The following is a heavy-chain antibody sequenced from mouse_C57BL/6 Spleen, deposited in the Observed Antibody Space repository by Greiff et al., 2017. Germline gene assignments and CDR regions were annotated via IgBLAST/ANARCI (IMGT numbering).Heavy chain of an antibody. CDR3: ARALTGYAMDY. J-gene: IGHJ4*01. CDR2: IYPGGGYT. V-gene: IGHV1-63*01. CDR1: GYTFTNYW. D-gene: IGHD4-1*01. Sequence: VQLQQSGAELVRPGTSVKMSCKASGYTFTNYWIGWAKQRPGHGLEWIGDIYPGGGYTNYNEKFKGKATLTADKASSTAYMQFSSLTSEDSAIYYCARALTGYAMDYWGQGTSVTVSS.